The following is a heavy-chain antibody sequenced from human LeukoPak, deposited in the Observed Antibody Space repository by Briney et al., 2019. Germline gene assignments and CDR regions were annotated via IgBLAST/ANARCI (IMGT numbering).Heavy chain of an antibody. CDR1: GYTFTSYG. CDR2: ISAYNGNT. V-gene: IGHV1-18*01. D-gene: IGHD2-15*01. Sequence: ASVKVSCKASGYTFTSYGISWVRQAPGQGLEWMGWISAYNGNTNYAQKLQGRVTMTTDTSTSTAYMELSSLRSEDTAVYYCARDRPYCSGGSCYPNWFDPWGQGTLVTVSS. CDR3: ARDRPYCSGGSCYPNWFDP. J-gene: IGHJ5*02.